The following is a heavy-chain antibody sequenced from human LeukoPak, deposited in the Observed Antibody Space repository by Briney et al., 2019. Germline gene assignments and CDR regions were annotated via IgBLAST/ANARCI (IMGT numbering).Heavy chain of an antibody. D-gene: IGHD6-19*01. CDR1: GFTVSRNY. CDR2: IYSGGTT. J-gene: IGHJ6*03. V-gene: IGHV3-53*01. CDR3: AKEGSSGWTPYYYYYMDV. Sequence: GGSLRLSCAVSGFTVSRNYMTWVRQAPGKGLECVSVIYSGGTTYYADSVKGRFTISRDNSKNTLYLQMNSLRAEDTAVYYCAKEGSSGWTPYYYYYMDVWGKGTTVTISS.